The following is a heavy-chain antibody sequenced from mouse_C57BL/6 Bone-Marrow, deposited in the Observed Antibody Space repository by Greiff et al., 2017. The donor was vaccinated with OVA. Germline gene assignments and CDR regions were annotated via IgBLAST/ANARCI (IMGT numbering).Heavy chain of an antibody. CDR1: GFNIKDSY. D-gene: IGHD2-1*01. V-gene: IGHV14-2*01. CDR3: ASYYGNYGRFAY. CDR2: IDPEDGDT. Sequence: EVQLQQSGAELVKPGASVKLSCTASGFNIKDSYLHWVKQRTEQGLEWIGRIDPEDGDTKYAPKFQCKATITVDTSSNPAYLQLSSLTSEDTAVYYCASYYGNYGRFAYWGQGTLVTVSA. J-gene: IGHJ3*01.